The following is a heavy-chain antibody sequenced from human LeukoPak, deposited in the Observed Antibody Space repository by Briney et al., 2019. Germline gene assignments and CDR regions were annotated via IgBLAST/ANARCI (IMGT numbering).Heavy chain of an antibody. J-gene: IGHJ4*02. CDR2: IDPNDSLT. Sequence: GESLKISCEGSGYRFTSYWISWVRQMPGKGLEWMGRIDPNDSLTSYSPSFQGHVTISADKSISTAYLQWSSLEASDTAMYYCARQKYSSGWYPLDYWGQGTLVTVSS. V-gene: IGHV5-10-1*01. D-gene: IGHD6-19*01. CDR1: GYRFTSYW. CDR3: ARQKYSSGWYPLDY.